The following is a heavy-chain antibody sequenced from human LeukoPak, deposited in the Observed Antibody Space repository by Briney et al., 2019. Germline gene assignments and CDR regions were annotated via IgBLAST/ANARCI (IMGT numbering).Heavy chain of an antibody. CDR2: IHYSGST. CDR3: AGTYYYDSSGYYHYSL. CDR1: GGSISSYY. D-gene: IGHD3-22*01. J-gene: IGHJ4*02. V-gene: IGHV4-59*01. Sequence: AETLSLTCTVSGGSISSYYWSWIRQPPGKGLEWIGYIHYSGSTHYNPSLKSRVTISVDTSKNQFSLKLSSVTAADTAVYYCAGTYYYDSSGYYHYSLWGQGTLVTVSS.